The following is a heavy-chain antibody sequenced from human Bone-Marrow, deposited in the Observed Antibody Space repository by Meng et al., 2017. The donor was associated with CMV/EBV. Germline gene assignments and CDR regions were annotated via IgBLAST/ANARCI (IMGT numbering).Heavy chain of an antibody. Sequence: GGSLRLSCAASGFTFSSYAMSWVRQAPGKGLEWVSVIYSGVTSTYYANSVKGRFTISRDNSKNTLYLQMNSLRAEDTAVYYCAKDANYVTHWGQGTLVTFSS. CDR2: IYSGVTST. D-gene: IGHD4/OR15-4a*01. V-gene: IGHV3-23*03. CDR3: AKDANYVTH. J-gene: IGHJ4*02. CDR1: GFTFSSYA.